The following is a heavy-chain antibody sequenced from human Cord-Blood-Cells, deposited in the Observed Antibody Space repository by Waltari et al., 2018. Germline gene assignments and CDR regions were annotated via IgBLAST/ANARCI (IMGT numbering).Heavy chain of an antibody. CDR3: ARVGGHYGDFDY. J-gene: IGHJ4*02. CDR2: MNPNRGNT. V-gene: IGHV1-8*01. Sequence: QVQLVQSGAEVKKPGASVKVSCKASGYTFTSYDINWVRQATGQGLEWMGWMNPNRGNTGYAQKFQGRVTSTRNTARSTAYMELSSLRSEDTAVYYCARVGGHYGDFDYWGQGTLVTVAS. D-gene: IGHD4-17*01. CDR1: GYTFTSYD.